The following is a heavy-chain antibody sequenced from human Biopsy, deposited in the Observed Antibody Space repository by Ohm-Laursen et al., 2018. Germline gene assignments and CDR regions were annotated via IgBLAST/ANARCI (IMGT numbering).Heavy chain of an antibody. D-gene: IGHD3-22*01. V-gene: IGHV4-59*07. Sequence: SDTLSLTCTVSGDSLSSYFWSWIRQPPGKGLEWIGFIHNSGSTDHNPSLKSRVTVSMDVSNNNFSLKLTSVTAADTAAYYCARALGGYDLSAYYIDSWGQGTLVTASS. CDR1: GDSLSSYF. CDR2: IHNSGST. J-gene: IGHJ4*02. CDR3: ARALGGYDLSAYYIDS.